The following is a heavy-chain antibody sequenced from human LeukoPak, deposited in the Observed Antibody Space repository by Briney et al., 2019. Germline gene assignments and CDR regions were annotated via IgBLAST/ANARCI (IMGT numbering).Heavy chain of an antibody. J-gene: IGHJ4*02. CDR3: VKGDWREY. D-gene: IGHD3-3*01. Sequence: GGSLRLSCSASGFTFSSYAMHWVRQAPGKGLECVSAISSNGGSTYYADSVKGGFTISRDNSKNTLYLQMSSLRAEDTAVYYCVKGDWREYWGQGTLVTVSS. V-gene: IGHV3-64D*06. CDR2: ISSNGGST. CDR1: GFTFSSYA.